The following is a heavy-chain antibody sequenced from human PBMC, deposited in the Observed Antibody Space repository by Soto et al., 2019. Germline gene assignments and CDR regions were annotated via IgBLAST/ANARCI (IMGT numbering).Heavy chain of an antibody. CDR3: ATYYDSSGPTFDY. Sequence: PSETLSLTCTVSGGSISSGDHYWSWVRQPPGKGLEWIAYIYHSGTTYYNPSLKSRVTMSVDTSKSQFSLKLSSVTAADTAVYYCATYYDSSGPTFDYWGQGALVT. CDR1: GGSISSGDHY. J-gene: IGHJ4*02. V-gene: IGHV4-30-4*01. CDR2: IYHSGTT. D-gene: IGHD3-22*01.